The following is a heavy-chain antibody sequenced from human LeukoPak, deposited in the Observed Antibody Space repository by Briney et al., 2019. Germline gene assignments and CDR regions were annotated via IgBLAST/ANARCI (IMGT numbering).Heavy chain of an antibody. J-gene: IGHJ4*02. CDR1: GFTFSSYS. CDR2: ISSSSSYI. D-gene: IGHD3-9*01. V-gene: IGHV3-21*01. Sequence: GGSLRLSCAASGFTFSSYSMNWVRQAPGKGLEWVSSISSSSSYIYYADSVKGRFTISRDNAKNSLYLQMDSLRAEDTAVYYCATHGYSELRYFDWSTNEWGQGTLVTVSS. CDR3: ATHGYSELRYFDWSTNE.